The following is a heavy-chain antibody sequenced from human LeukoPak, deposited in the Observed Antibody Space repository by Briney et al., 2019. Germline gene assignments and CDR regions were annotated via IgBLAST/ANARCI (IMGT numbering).Heavy chain of an antibody. Sequence: GGSLRLSCAASGFTFDDYAMHWVRQAPGKGLEWVSGISWNSGSIGYADSVKGQFTISRDNAKNSLYLQMNSLRAEDTALYYCAKAITNWGSNVDYWGQGTLVTVSS. CDR1: GFTFDDYA. V-gene: IGHV3-9*01. D-gene: IGHD7-27*01. J-gene: IGHJ4*02. CDR3: AKAITNWGSNVDY. CDR2: ISWNSGSI.